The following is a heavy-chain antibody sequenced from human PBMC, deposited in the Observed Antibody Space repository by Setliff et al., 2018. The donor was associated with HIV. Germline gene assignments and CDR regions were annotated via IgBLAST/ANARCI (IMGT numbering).Heavy chain of an antibody. CDR3: ERVAHRLSGGIDY. D-gene: IGHD2-15*01. CDR1: GYTLTDFY. J-gene: IGHJ4*02. CDR2: IAPNSGGT. Sequence: GASVKVSCKASGYTLTDFYIHWVRQAPGQGLEWMGWIAPNSGGTGYAENFQGRVTMTRDTSVNTAYMELSRLTSDDTAVYYCERVAHRLSGGIDYRGQGTQVTVSS. V-gene: IGHV1-2*02.